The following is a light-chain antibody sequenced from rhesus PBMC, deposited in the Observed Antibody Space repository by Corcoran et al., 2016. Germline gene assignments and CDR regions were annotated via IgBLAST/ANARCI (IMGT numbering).Light chain of an antibody. J-gene: IGKJ2*01. CDR1: ENVNNY. CDR3: QHRYGTPYS. CDR2: AAS. Sequence: DIQMTQSPSSLSASVGDRVTITCRASENVNNYLHWSQQKPGKAPKLLLYAASTLQSGVPSRFSGSGSVTYYTFTISSLQPEDVATDYCQHRYGTPYSFGQGTKVEIK. V-gene: IGKV1-74*01.